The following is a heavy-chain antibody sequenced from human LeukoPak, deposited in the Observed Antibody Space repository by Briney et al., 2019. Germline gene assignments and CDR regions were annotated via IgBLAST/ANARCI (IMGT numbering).Heavy chain of an antibody. J-gene: IGHJ6*02. Sequence: ASVKVSCKASGYTFSSYGLSWVRQAPGQGLEWMGWISPYNGNTEYGQKVQGRVTMTTDRPTTTAFMELRGLRSDDTAIYYCARVRPPNIVDPVADYKFYHDMDVWGQGTTVTVSS. CDR1: GYTFSSYG. V-gene: IGHV1-18*01. CDR3: ARVRPPNIVDPVADYKFYHDMDV. D-gene: IGHD2/OR15-2a*01. CDR2: ISPYNGNT.